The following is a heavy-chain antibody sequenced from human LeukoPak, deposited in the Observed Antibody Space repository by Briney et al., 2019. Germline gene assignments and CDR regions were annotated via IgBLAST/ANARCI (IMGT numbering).Heavy chain of an antibody. D-gene: IGHD5-12*01. CDR2: ISGSGGST. CDR3: AKDPEVVVATLVFDY. V-gene: IGHV3-23*01. Sequence: PGGSLRLSCAASGFTFSNFAMSWVRQAPGKGLEWVSAISGSGGSTYYADSVKGRFTISRDNSKNTLYLQMNSLRAEDTAVYYCAKDPEVVVATLVFDYWGQGTLVTVSS. J-gene: IGHJ4*02. CDR1: GFTFSNFA.